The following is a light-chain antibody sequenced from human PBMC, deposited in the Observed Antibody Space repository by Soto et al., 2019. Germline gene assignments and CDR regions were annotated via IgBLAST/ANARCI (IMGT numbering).Light chain of an antibody. Sequence: DIQVTQSRSSLSASVGDRITITCRASQSISSYLNWYQQKPGKAPKLLIYAASSLQSGVPSRFSGSGSGTDFTLTISSLQPEDFATYYCQQSYSIPFTFGPGNKVDIK. CDR1: QSISSY. CDR3: QQSYSIPFT. CDR2: AAS. V-gene: IGKV1-39*01. J-gene: IGKJ3*01.